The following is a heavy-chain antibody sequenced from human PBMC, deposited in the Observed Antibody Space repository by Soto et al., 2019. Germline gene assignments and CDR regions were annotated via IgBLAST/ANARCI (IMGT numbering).Heavy chain of an antibody. J-gene: IGHJ4*02. CDR3: ARGLDIGEDFDY. Sequence: PSETLSLTCAVYGGSFSGYYWSWIRQPPGKGLEWIGEINHSGSTNYNPSLKSRVTISVDTSKNQFSLKLSSVTAADTAVYYCARGLDIGEDFDYSGKATLVTVSS. D-gene: IGHD2-2*03. CDR1: GGSFSGYY. CDR2: INHSGST. V-gene: IGHV4-34*01.